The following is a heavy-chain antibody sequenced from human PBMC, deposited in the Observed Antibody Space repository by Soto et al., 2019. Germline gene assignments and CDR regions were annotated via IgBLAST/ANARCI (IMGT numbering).Heavy chain of an antibody. D-gene: IGHD5-18*01. J-gene: IGHJ6*02. CDR2: INAGNGNT. CDR1: GYTFTSYA. Sequence: ASVKVSCKASGYTFTSYAMHWVRQAPGQRLEWMGWINAGNGNTKYSQKFQGRVTITRDTSASTAYMELSSLRSEDTAVYYCARVVDDTAMVDDYYYYYGMDVWGQGTTVTVPS. V-gene: IGHV1-3*01. CDR3: ARVVDDTAMVDDYYYYYGMDV.